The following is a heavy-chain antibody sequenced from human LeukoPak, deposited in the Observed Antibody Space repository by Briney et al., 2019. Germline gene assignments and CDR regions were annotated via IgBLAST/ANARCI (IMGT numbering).Heavy chain of an antibody. CDR1: GFTFSSYA. Sequence: GRSLRLSCAASGFTFSSYAMHWVRQAPGKGLEWVAVISYDGSNKYYADSVKGRFTISRDNSKNTPYLQMNSLRAEDTAVYYCARDLGDYGDYVMWGQGTLVTVSS. CDR3: ARDLGDYGDYVM. V-gene: IGHV3-30-3*01. D-gene: IGHD4-17*01. J-gene: IGHJ4*02. CDR2: ISYDGSNK.